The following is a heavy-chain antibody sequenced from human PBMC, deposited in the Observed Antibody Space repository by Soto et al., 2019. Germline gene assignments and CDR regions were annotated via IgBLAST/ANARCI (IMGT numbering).Heavy chain of an antibody. CDR3: ARDTLRYCSSTSCHPYYYYGMDV. D-gene: IGHD2-2*01. CDR2: IIPIFGTA. Sequence: QVQLVQSGAEVKKPGSSVKVSCKASGGTFSSYAISWVRQAPGQGLEWMGGIIPIFGTANYAQKFQGRVTITADESTSTAYMELSSLRSEDTAVYYCARDTLRYCSSTSCHPYYYYGMDVWGQGTTVTVSS. J-gene: IGHJ6*02. V-gene: IGHV1-69*01. CDR1: GGTFSSYA.